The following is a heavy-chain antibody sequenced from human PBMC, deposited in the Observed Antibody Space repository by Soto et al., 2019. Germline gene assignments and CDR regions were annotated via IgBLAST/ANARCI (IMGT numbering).Heavy chain of an antibody. D-gene: IGHD6-13*01. J-gene: IGHJ4*02. Sequence: PSETLSLTCAVYGGSFSGYYWSWIRQPPGKGLEWIGEINHSGSTNYNPSLKSRVTISVDTSKNQFSLKLSSVTAADTAVYYCARAGDSDYWGQGTLVTVSS. CDR3: ARAGDSDY. CDR1: GGSFSGYY. V-gene: IGHV4-34*01. CDR2: INHSGST.